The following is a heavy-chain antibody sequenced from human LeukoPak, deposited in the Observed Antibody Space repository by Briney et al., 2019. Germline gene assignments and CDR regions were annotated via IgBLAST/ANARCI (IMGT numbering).Heavy chain of an antibody. CDR2: IYYSGST. Sequence: PSETLSLTCTVSGGSISSYYWSWIRQPPGKGLEWIGYIYYSGSTNYNPSLKSRVTISVDTSKNQFSLKLSSVTAADTAVYYCARETVVVGDYYNWFDPWGQGTLVTVSS. D-gene: IGHD2-2*01. J-gene: IGHJ5*02. V-gene: IGHV4-59*01. CDR1: GGSISSYY. CDR3: ARETVVVGDYYNWFDP.